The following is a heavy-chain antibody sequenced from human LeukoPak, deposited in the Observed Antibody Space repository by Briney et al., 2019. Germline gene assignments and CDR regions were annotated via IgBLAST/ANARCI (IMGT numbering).Heavy chain of an antibody. CDR2: IYHSGTT. CDR3: ARVLGGSSPFDY. D-gene: IGHD1-26*01. Sequence: PSETLSLTCTVSGGSISSYYWSWIRQPPGKGLEWIGSIYHSGTTHYNPSLKSRVTISVDTSKNQFSLKLSSVTAADTAIYYCARVLGGSSPFDYWGQGTLVTVSS. V-gene: IGHV4-59*08. CDR1: GGSISSYY. J-gene: IGHJ4*02.